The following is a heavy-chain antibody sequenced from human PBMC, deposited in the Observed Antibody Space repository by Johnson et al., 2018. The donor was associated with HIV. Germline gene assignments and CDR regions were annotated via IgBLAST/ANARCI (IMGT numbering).Heavy chain of an antibody. CDR3: ARADSNSSPWMGLDI. CDR1: GFTFSSYD. V-gene: IGHV3-30*03. Sequence: QVQLVESGGGVVQPGRSLRLSCAASGFTFSSYDMHWVRQAPGKGLEWVALISYDGSNKYHADSVKGRFTISRDNSKNTLYLQMNSLRAEDTAVYYCARADSNSSPWMGLDIWGQGTMVTVPS. J-gene: IGHJ3*02. D-gene: IGHD6-13*01. CDR2: ISYDGSNK.